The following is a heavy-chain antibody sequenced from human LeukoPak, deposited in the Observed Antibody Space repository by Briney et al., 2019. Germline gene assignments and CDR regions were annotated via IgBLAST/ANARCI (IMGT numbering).Heavy chain of an antibody. CDR1: GYTFTGYY. D-gene: IGHD2-21*02. V-gene: IGHV1-2*02. CDR3: ARVRVVTAGYDY. Sequence: ASVKVSCKASGYTFTGYYMHWVRQAPGQGLEWMGWINPNSGGTSYAQKFQGRVTMTRDTSISTAYMELSRLRSDDTAVYYCARVRVVTAGYDYWGQGTLVTVSS. CDR2: INPNSGGT. J-gene: IGHJ4*02.